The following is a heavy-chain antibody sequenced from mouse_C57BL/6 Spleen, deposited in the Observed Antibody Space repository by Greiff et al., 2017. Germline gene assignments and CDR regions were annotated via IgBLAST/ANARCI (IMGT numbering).Heavy chain of an antibody. CDR1: GYTFTSYW. V-gene: IGHV1-7*01. D-gene: IGHD2-2*01. CDR2: INPCSGSP. J-gene: IGHJ2*01. Sequence: VPLQQSGAELAKPGASVKLSCKASGYTFTSYWMHWVNQRPGQGLEWLGYINPCSGSPKYNQKFKDQATLTAAKSSSPAYMQRSSLTYEDSAGYYCARSRGYDEGAFDDWGQGTTLTVSS. CDR3: ARSRGYDEGAFDD.